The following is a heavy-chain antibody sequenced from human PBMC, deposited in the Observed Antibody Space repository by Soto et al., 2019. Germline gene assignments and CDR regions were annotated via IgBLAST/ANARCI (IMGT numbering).Heavy chain of an antibody. V-gene: IGHV3-30-3*01. CDR2: ISYDGSNK. D-gene: IGHD3-10*01. Sequence: PGGSLRLSCAASGFTFSSYAMHWVRQAPGKGLEWVAVISYDGSNKYYADSVKGRFTISRDNSKNTLYLQMNSLRAEDTAVYYCARDGRFTMVRGGIGDGMDVWGQGTTVTV. CDR3: ARDGRFTMVRGGIGDGMDV. CDR1: GFTFSSYA. J-gene: IGHJ6*02.